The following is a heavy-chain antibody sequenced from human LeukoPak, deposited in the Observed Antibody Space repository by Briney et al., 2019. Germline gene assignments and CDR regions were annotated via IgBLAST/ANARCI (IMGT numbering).Heavy chain of an antibody. D-gene: IGHD2-15*01. Sequence: ASVKVSCKASGYTFTSYGISWVRQAPGQGLEWMGWISAYNGNTNYAQKLQGRVTMTTDTSTSTAYMELRSLRSDDTAVYYCAREYYSGGSCYPIFDYWGQGTLVTVSS. J-gene: IGHJ4*02. CDR1: GYTFTSYG. CDR3: AREYYSGGSCYPIFDY. V-gene: IGHV1-18*01. CDR2: ISAYNGNT.